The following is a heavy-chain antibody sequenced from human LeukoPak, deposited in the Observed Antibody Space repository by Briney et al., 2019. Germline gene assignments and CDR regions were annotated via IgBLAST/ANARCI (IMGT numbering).Heavy chain of an antibody. V-gene: IGHV4-34*01. CDR3: ARQGIAAASLGYFDL. CDR2: INHSGST. J-gene: IGHJ2*01. Sequence: PSETLSLTCAVYGGSFSGYYWSWIRQPPGKGLEWIGEINHSGSTNYNPSLKSRVTISVDTSKNQFSLKLSSVTAADTAVYYCARQGIAAASLGYFDLWGRGTLVTVSS. D-gene: IGHD6-13*01. CDR1: GGSFSGYY.